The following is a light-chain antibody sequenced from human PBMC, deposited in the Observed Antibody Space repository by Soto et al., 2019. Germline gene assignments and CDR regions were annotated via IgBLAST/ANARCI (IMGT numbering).Light chain of an antibody. Sequence: QLVLTQPPSVSGAPGQRVTISCTGSSSNIGAAYDVHWYQHLPGTAPKLLIYGNSNRPSGVPDRFSGSKSGTSASLAITGLQAEDEADYYCQSYDISLSGPEVFGGGTKLTVL. CDR1: SSNIGAAYD. CDR2: GNS. V-gene: IGLV1-40*01. CDR3: QSYDISLSGPEV. J-gene: IGLJ3*02.